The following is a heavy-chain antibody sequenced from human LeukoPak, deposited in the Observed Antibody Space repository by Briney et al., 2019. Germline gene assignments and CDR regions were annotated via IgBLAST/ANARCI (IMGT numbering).Heavy chain of an antibody. D-gene: IGHD2-15*01. CDR1: GGSVSSGSYY. CDR3: ARDRMGFDY. J-gene: IGHJ4*02. Sequence: SETLSLTCTVSGGSVSSGSYYWSWIRQPPGKGLEWIGYIYYSGSTNYNPPLKSRVTISVDTSKNQFSLKLSSVTAADTAVYYCARDRMGFDYWGQGTLVTVSS. V-gene: IGHV4-61*01. CDR2: IYYSGST.